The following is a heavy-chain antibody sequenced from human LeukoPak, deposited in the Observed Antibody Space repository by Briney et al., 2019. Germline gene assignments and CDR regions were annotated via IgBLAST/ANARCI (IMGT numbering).Heavy chain of an antibody. CDR3: ARTYCSSTSCYDRRAFDI. J-gene: IGHJ3*02. Sequence: GGSLRLSCAASGYTFSSYGMHWVRQAPGKGLEWVAVIWYDGSNKYYADSVKGRSTISRDNPKNTLYLQMSSLRAEDTAVYYCARTYCSSTSCYDRRAFDIWGQGTMVTVSS. CDR1: GYTFSSYG. CDR2: IWYDGSNK. D-gene: IGHD2-2*01. V-gene: IGHV3-33*01.